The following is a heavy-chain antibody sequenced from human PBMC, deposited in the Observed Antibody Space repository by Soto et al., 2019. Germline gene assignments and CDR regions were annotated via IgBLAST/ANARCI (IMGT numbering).Heavy chain of an antibody. CDR3: ARDSRGSGHFDY. D-gene: IGHD3-10*01. CDR1: GGTFSSYA. CDR2: IIPIFGST. V-gene: IGHV1-69*05. Sequence: SVKVSCKASGGTFSSYAISWVRQAPGQGLEWMGGIIPIFGSTSYAQKFQGRVTMTRDTSTSTVYMELSSLRSEDTAVYYCARDSRGSGHFDYWGQGTLVTVSS. J-gene: IGHJ4*02.